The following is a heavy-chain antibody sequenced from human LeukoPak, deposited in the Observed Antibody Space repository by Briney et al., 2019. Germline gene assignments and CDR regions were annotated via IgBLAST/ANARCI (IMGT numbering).Heavy chain of an antibody. CDR3: ARDRSVGELTTESPSFDY. V-gene: IGHV4-4*07. Sequence: SETLSLTCTVFGGVISGYYWGWIRQPAGKGLEWIGRIYGSGSATYNPSLKSRVTMSVDTSKNQFSLRLSSVTAADTAFYYCARDRSVGELTTESPSFDYWGQGTLVTVSS. J-gene: IGHJ4*02. CDR1: GGVISGYY. CDR2: IYGSGSA. D-gene: IGHD3-16*01.